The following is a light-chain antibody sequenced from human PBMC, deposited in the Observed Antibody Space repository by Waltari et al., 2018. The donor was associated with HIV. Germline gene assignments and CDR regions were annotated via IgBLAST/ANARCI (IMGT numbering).Light chain of an antibody. CDR2: KNN. CDR1: SSNIGKNS. Sequence: QSVLTQSPSASATPGQRVTISCSGSSSNIGKNSVFWYQQVPGTAPKLLIYKNNRRPSGGPDRFSGSKSGTSASLAISGLRSDDEADYYCATWDDGLSGPVFGTGTKVTVL. J-gene: IGLJ1*01. V-gene: IGLV1-47*01. CDR3: ATWDDGLSGPV.